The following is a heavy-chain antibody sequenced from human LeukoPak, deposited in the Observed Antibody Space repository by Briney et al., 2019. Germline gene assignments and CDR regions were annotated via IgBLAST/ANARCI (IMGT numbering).Heavy chain of an antibody. V-gene: IGHV3-33*01. CDR3: ARDPGDYVGNDAFDI. D-gene: IGHD4-17*01. Sequence: GRSLRRSCAASGFTFSSYGMHWVRQAPGKGLEWVAVIWYDGSNKYYADSVKGRFTVSRDNSKNTVYLQMNSLRAEDTAVYYCARDPGDYVGNDAFDIWGQGTMVTVSS. J-gene: IGHJ3*02. CDR2: IWYDGSNK. CDR1: GFTFSSYG.